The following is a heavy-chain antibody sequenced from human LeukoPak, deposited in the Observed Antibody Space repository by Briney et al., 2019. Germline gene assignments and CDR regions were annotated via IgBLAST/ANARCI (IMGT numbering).Heavy chain of an antibody. CDR3: ARARIAAAGGGFDY. Sequence: ASVKVSCKASGYTFTGYYMHWVRQAPGQGLEWMGWINPNSGGTNYAQKFQGRVTMTRDTSISTAYMELSRLRSDDTAVYCCARARIAAAGGGFDYWGQGTLVTVSS. CDR2: INPNSGGT. V-gene: IGHV1-2*02. J-gene: IGHJ4*02. CDR1: GYTFTGYY. D-gene: IGHD6-13*01.